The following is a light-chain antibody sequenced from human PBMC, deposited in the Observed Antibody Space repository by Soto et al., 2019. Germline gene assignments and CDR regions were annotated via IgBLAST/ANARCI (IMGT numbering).Light chain of an antibody. V-gene: IGLV2-14*01. CDR2: EVS. J-gene: IGLJ1*01. Sequence: QSVLTQPASVSGSPGQSITISCTGTSSDVGGYNYVSWYQQHPGKATKLMIYEVSNRPSGVSNRFSGSKSGNTASLTISGLQAEDEADYYCSSYTSSSTLPYVFGTGTKLTVL. CDR1: SSDVGGYNY. CDR3: SSYTSSSTLPYV.